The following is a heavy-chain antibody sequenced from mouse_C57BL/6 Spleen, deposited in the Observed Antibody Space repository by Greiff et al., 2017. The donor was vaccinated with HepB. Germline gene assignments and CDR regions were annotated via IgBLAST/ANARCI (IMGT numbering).Heavy chain of an antibody. CDR1: GYTFTDYE. J-gene: IGHJ1*03. CDR2: IDPETGGT. CDR3: TRREGYDYDMACWYFDV. Sequence: QVQLKQSGAELVRPGASVTLSCKASGYTFTDYEMHWVKQTPVHGLEWIGAIDPETGGTAYNQKFKGKARLTADKSSSTAYMELRSLTSEDSAVYYCTRREGYDYDMACWYFDVWGTGTTVTVSS. V-gene: IGHV1-15*01. D-gene: IGHD2-4*01.